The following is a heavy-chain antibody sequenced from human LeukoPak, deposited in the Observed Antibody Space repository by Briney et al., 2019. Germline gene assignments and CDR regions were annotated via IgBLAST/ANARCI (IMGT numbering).Heavy chain of an antibody. CDR3: ARAERGICGGDCYDFDS. CDR2: MYHDGSS. V-gene: IGHV4-4*02. CDR1: GGSISSRNW. D-gene: IGHD2-21*02. Sequence: PSGTLSLTCAVSGGSISSRNWWSWVRQPPGKGLEWIGEMYHDGSSNYNPSLESRVTISVDKSKNHFSLRLNSVTAAYTAVYYCARAERGICGGDCYDFDSWGQGTLVTVSS. J-gene: IGHJ4*02.